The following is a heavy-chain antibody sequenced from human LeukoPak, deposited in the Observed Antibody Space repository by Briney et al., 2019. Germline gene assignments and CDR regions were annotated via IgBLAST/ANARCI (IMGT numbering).Heavy chain of an antibody. V-gene: IGHV4-38-2*02. CDR1: DSYITSTYY. Sequence: SDTLSLTCTLSDSYITSTYYWAWFRQPPGKGLEWIATVFRLQTVRTFNNPSLGSRVTMSLDPSHNQFSLNLTSVTAADTALYFCARVLHAPYLIDSWGQGTLVTVSS. J-gene: IGHJ4*02. D-gene: IGHD2-8*01. CDR3: ARVLHAPYLIDS. CDR2: VFRLQTVRT.